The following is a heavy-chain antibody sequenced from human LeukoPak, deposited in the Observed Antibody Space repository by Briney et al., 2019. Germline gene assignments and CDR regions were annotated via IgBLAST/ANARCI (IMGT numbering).Heavy chain of an antibody. V-gene: IGHV4-30-4*08. Sequence: SETLSLTCTVSGGSISSGDYYWSWIRQPRGKGLEWIGYIYYSGSTYYNPSLKSRVTISVDTSKNQFSLKLSSVTAADTAVYYCARTPGYSYGFDYWGQGTLVTVSS. CDR1: GGSISSGDYY. D-gene: IGHD5-18*01. CDR2: IYYSGST. CDR3: ARTPGYSYGFDY. J-gene: IGHJ4*02.